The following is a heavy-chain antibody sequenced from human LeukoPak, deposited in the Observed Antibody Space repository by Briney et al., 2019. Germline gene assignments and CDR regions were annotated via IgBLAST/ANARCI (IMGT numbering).Heavy chain of an antibody. J-gene: IGHJ4*02. CDR3: TTYRYGVTYYFDY. CDR1: GFTFNNAW. Sequence: GGSLRLSCAASGFTFNNAWMSWVRQVPGKGLEWVGRIKSKTDDGTIDYAAPVKDRFTISRDDSKTTLYLQMNTLKTEDTAVYYCTTYRYGVTYYFDYWGQGTLVTVSS. V-gene: IGHV3-15*01. D-gene: IGHD2-8*01. CDR2: IKSKTDDGTI.